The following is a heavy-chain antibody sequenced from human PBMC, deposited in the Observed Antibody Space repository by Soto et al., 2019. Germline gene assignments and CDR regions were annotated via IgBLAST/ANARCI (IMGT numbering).Heavy chain of an antibody. D-gene: IGHD5-18*01. V-gene: IGHV1-8*01. CDR2: MNPNSGNT. Sequence: GASVKVSCKASGYTFTSYDINWVRQATGQGLEWMGWMNPNSGNTGYAQKFQGRVTMTRNTSISTAYMELSSLRSEDTAVYYCAGRRGYSYGVYGMDVWGQGTTVTVSS. J-gene: IGHJ6*02. CDR3: AGRRGYSYGVYGMDV. CDR1: GYTFTSYD.